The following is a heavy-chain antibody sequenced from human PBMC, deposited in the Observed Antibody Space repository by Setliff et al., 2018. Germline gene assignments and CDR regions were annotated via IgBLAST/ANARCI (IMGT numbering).Heavy chain of an antibody. CDR1: GFSLNSFR. J-gene: IGHJ5*02. Sequence: PGGSLRLSCAASGFSLNSFRMTWIRQPPGKGLEWVSSISSTGDDIYYADPVKGRFTISRDNAENSLYLEMNSLRADDTAVYYCARDVFDFRTGQADPWGQGTLVTVS. V-gene: IGHV3-21*01. CDR3: ARDVFDFRTGQADP. D-gene: IGHD3-3*01. CDR2: ISSTGDDI.